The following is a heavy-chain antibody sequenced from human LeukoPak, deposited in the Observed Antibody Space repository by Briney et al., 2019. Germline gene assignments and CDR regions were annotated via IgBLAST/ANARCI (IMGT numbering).Heavy chain of an antibody. CDR3: ARGGATVVS. V-gene: IGHV3-7*05. D-gene: IGHD1-26*01. J-gene: IGHJ4*02. CDR1: GFTFNDYW. Sequence: PGGSLRLSCSASGFTFNDYWMSWVRQAPGKGLEWMANSKQDGSGKYYVDSVKGRFTISRDNAKKSLYLQMNSLRPEDTAVYYCARGGATVVSWGQGTLVTVSS. CDR2: SKQDGSGK.